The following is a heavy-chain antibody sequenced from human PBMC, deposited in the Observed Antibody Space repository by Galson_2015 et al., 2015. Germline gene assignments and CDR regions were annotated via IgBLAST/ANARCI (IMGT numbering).Heavy chain of an antibody. Sequence: SLRLSCAASGFTFSSYAMSWVRQAPGKGLKWVSAISGSGGSTYYADSVKGRFTISRDNSKNTLYLQMNSLRAEDTAVYYCAKAGHAQYYYGMDVWGQGTTVTVSS. CDR3: AKAGHAQYYYGMDV. J-gene: IGHJ6*02. CDR1: GFTFSSYA. V-gene: IGHV3-23*01. CDR2: ISGSGGST.